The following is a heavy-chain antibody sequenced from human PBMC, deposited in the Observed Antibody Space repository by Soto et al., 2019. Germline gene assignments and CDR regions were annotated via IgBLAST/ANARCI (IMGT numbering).Heavy chain of an antibody. J-gene: IGHJ4*02. V-gene: IGHV3-23*01. CDR1: GFTFSSYA. CDR2: ISGSGGST. CDR3: ARGYYYDSSGYYYLDY. D-gene: IGHD3-22*01. Sequence: GGSLRLSCAASGFTFSSYAMSWVRQAPGKGLEWVSAISGSGGSTYYADSVKGRFTISRDNSKNTLYLQMNSLRAEDTAVYYCARGYYYDSSGYYYLDYWGQGTLVTVSS.